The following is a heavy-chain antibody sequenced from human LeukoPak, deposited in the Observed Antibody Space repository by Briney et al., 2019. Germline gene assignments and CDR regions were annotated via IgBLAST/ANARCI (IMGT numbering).Heavy chain of an antibody. CDR2: ISGSGGST. CDR1: GFTFSSYG. D-gene: IGHD3-9*01. CDR3: ATVPSPGGYFDWLSSPYYYYYMDV. V-gene: IGHV3-23*01. Sequence: GGSLRLSCAASGFTFSSYGMSWVRQAPGKGLEWVSAISGSGGSTYYADSVKGRFTISRDNSKNTLYLQMNSLRAEDTAVYYCATVPSPGGYFDWLSSPYYYYYMDVWGKGTTVTISS. J-gene: IGHJ6*03.